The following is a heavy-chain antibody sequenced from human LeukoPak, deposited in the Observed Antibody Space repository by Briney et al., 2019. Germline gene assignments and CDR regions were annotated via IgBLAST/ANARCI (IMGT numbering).Heavy chain of an antibody. V-gene: IGHV1-69*01. Sequence: ASVKVSCKASGGTFSSYAISWVRQAPGQGLEWMGGIIPIFSTANYAQKFQGRVTITADESTSTAYMELSSLRSEDTAVYYCARDKGGWPNNWFDPWGQGTLVTVSS. CDR3: ARDKGGWPNNWFDP. J-gene: IGHJ5*02. CDR1: GGTFSSYA. CDR2: IIPIFSTA. D-gene: IGHD6-19*01.